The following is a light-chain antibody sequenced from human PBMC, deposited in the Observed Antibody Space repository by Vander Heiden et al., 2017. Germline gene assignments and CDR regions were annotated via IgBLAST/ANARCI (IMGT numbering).Light chain of an antibody. CDR3: LQYNRWPPYT. J-gene: IGKJ2*01. CDR2: GAS. V-gene: IGKV3-15*01. CDR1: QSVSSN. Sequence: EIVMTQSPATLSVSPGERATLSCRASQSVSSNLAWYQQKPGQAPRLLIYGASTRASGIPARFSGSWSGTEFTLTISSLQSEDFAVYYCLQYNRWPPYTFGQGTKVQIK.